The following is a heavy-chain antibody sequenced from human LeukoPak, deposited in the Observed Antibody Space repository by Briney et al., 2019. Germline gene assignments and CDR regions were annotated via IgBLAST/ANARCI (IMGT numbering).Heavy chain of an antibody. CDR3: ARDKSGSYLSYYYYYGMDV. Sequence: GGSLRLSCAASGFIFSNYAMYWVRQAPGKGLEWVAVILYDGSNKYYADSVKGRFTISRDNSENTLYLQMNSLRAEDTAVYYCARDKSGSYLSYYYYYGMDVWGQGTTVTVSS. CDR1: GFIFSNYA. V-gene: IGHV3-30-3*01. D-gene: IGHD1-26*01. J-gene: IGHJ6*02. CDR2: ILYDGSNK.